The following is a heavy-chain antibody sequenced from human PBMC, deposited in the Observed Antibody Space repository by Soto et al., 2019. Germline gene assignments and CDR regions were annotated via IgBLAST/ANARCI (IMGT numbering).Heavy chain of an antibody. CDR1: GFTVSSNY. V-gene: IGHV3-53*01. CDR2: IYSGGGT. CDR3: TGDSSSSPYYYGMDV. Sequence: EVQLVESGGGLIQPGGSLRLSCAASGFTVSSNYMSWVRQAPGKGLEWVSVIYSGGGTYYADSVKGRFIISRDNSKNTLYLQMNSLRAEDTAVYYCTGDSSSSPYYYGMDVWGQGTTVSVSS. J-gene: IGHJ6*02. D-gene: IGHD6-6*01.